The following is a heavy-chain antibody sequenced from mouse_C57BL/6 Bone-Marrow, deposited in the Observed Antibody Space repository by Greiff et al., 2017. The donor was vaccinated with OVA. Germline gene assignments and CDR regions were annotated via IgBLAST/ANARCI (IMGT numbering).Heavy chain of an antibody. V-gene: IGHV6-3*01. Sequence: EVKLVESGGGLVQPGGSMKLSCVASGFTFSNYWMNWVRQSPEKGLEWVAQIRLKSDNYATHYAESVKGRFTISRDDSKSSVYLQMNNLRAEDTGIYYCTYYDYDDAYYWGQGTTLTVSS. CDR3: TYYDYDDAYY. CDR1: GFTFSNYW. J-gene: IGHJ2*01. D-gene: IGHD2-4*01. CDR2: IRLKSDNYAT.